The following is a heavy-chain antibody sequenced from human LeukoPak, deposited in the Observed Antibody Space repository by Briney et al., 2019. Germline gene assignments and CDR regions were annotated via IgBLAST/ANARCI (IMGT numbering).Heavy chain of an antibody. D-gene: IGHD2-15*01. CDR2: IDGGNGDT. V-gene: IGHV1-3*01. CDR1: GYTFGKYA. J-gene: IGHJ4*02. CDR3: ARDQSGDIRVDFDY. Sequence: ASVKVSCKTSGYTFGKYAIHWVRRAPGQRFEWMGWIDGGNGDTRFSQKFQDRVSFTRDTFATTVYMEVTSLRSEDTAVYYCARDQSGDIRVDFDYWGQGTLVTVSS.